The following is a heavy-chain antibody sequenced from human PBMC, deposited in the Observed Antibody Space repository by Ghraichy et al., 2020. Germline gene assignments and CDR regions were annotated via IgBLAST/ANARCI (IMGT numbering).Heavy chain of an antibody. V-gene: IGHV3-23*01. CDR1: GFTFSSYA. Sequence: GGSLRLSCAASGFTFSSYAMSWVRQAPGKGLEWVSAISGSGGSTYYADSVKGRFTISRDNSKNTLYLQMNSLRAEDTAVYYCAKVNRAAMFGVVILYFGYWAQGTLVTVSS. CDR3: AKVNRAAMFGVVILYFGY. J-gene: IGHJ4*02. CDR2: ISGSGGST. D-gene: IGHD3-3*01.